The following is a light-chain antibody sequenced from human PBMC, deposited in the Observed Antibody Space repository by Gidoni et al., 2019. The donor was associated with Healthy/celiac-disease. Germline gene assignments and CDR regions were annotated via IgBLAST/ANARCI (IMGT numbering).Light chain of an antibody. J-gene: IGLJ3*02. V-gene: IGLV2-14*01. Sequence: QSALTQPASVSGSPGQSTTISCTGTSSDVGGYNYVSWYQQHPGKAPKLMIYEVSNRPSGVPDRFSGSKSGNTASLTISGLQAEDEADYYCSSYTSSSTWVFGGGTKLTVL. CDR1: SSDVGGYNY. CDR2: EVS. CDR3: SSYTSSSTWV.